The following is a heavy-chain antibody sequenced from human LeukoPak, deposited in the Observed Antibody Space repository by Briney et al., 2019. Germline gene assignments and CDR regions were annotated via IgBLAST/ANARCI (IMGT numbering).Heavy chain of an antibody. D-gene: IGHD5-24*01. CDR1: GFTFSTSG. CDR3: AREEKMEEGYYYYMDV. Sequence: GGSLRLSCAASGFTFSTSGMNWVRQAPGEGLEWVSYIISSSNTIYYADSVKGRFTISRDNSKNSLYLQMNSLKAEDTAVYYCAREEKMEEGYYYYMDVWGKGTTVTVSS. J-gene: IGHJ6*03. V-gene: IGHV3-48*01. CDR2: IISSSNTI.